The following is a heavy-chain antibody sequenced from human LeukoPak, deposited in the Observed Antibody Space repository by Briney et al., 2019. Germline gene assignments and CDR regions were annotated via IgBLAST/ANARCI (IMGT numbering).Heavy chain of an antibody. CDR3: ARGEYQLLYPDY. D-gene: IGHD2-2*02. V-gene: IGHV4-30-4*08. J-gene: IGHJ4*02. CDR2: IYYSGST. CDR1: GGSISSSSYY. Sequence: SETLSLTCTVSGGSISSSSYYWGWIRQPPGKGLEWIGYIYYSGSTYYNPSLKSRVTISVDTSKNQFSLKLSSVTAADTAVYYCARGEYQLLYPDYWGQGTLVTVSS.